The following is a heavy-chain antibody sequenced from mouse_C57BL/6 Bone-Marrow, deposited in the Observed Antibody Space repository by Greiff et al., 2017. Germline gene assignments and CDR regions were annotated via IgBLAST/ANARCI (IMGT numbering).Heavy chain of an antibody. Sequence: QVQLQQPGAELVRPGSSVKLSCKASGYNFPSYWMDWVKQRPGQGLEWIGNIYPSDSETHYNQKFKDKATLTVDHSSSTAYMQLSSLPSEYSAVYYCARGAYYSNYGAMDYWGQGTSVTVSS. CDR1: GYNFPSYW. J-gene: IGHJ4*01. D-gene: IGHD2-5*01. CDR2: IYPSDSET. CDR3: ARGAYYSNYGAMDY. V-gene: IGHV1-61*01.